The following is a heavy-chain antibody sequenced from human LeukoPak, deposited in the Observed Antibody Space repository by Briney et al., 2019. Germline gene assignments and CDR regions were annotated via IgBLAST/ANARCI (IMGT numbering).Heavy chain of an antibody. CDR2: IYSIGPT. J-gene: IGHJ4*02. CDR3: ARGPAVGDTLGY. D-gene: IGHD2-21*01. Sequence: GGSLRLSCAASGFTVSNNYMSWVRQTPGKGLEWVSVIYSIGPTYYADSVKGRFTISRDNSKNTVYLQMNSLRVEDTAMYYCARGPAVGDTLGYWGQGTLVTVS. V-gene: IGHV3-66*01. CDR1: GFTVSNNY.